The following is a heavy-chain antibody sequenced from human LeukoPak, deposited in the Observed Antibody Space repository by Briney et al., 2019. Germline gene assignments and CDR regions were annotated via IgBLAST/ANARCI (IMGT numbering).Heavy chain of an antibody. CDR3: ARGDSSSDLDS. V-gene: IGHV1-2*02. CDR1: GYTFTGYY. D-gene: IGHD6-6*01. J-gene: IGHJ4*02. CDR2: INPNIGDT. Sequence: GASVKVSCKPSGYTFTGYYIHWVRQAPGEGLEWMGWINPNIGDTNYAQRFQGRVTMTRDTSISTAYMELTSLRSDDTAVYYCARGDSSSDLDSWGQGALVTVSS.